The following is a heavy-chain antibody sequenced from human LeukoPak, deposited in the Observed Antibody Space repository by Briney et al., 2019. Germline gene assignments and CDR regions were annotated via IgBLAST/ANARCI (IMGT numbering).Heavy chain of an antibody. CDR3: ATRGGSYSDAFDI. J-gene: IGHJ3*02. CDR1: GSTFTRYY. V-gene: IGHV1-46*01. Sequence: ASVKVSCKASGSTFTRYYIHWVRQAPGQGLDWMGMINPSSGSTRFAQMFQDRVTMTRDTSTSAVYMELSSLRSEDTAVYYCATRGGSYSDAFDIWGQGTMVTVSS. D-gene: IGHD1-26*01. CDR2: INPSSGST.